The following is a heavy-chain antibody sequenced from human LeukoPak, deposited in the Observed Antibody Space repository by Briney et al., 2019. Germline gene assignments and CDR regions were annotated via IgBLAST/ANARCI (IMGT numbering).Heavy chain of an antibody. Sequence: PGESLRLSCAASGFTFSSYAMSWVRQAPGRGLEWVSTISESGGSTYYADSAKGRFTISRDNSKNTLYLQMNSLRAEDTAVYYCAKAPLNRAVAGTPYYFDYWGQGTLVTVSS. CDR2: ISESGGST. J-gene: IGHJ4*02. CDR1: GFTFSSYA. V-gene: IGHV3-23*01. D-gene: IGHD6-19*01. CDR3: AKAPLNRAVAGTPYYFDY.